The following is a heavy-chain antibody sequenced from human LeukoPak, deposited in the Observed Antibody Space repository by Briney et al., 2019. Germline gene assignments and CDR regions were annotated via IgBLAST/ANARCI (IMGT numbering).Heavy chain of an antibody. Sequence: GGSLRLSCAASGFTVSSNYMSWVRQAPGKGLEWVSIIYSGGSTFYADSAKGRFTISRDNSKNTLYLQMNSLRAEDTAVYYCARYVPVKTGTTRSSFDFWGQGTLVTVSS. CDR2: IYSGGST. J-gene: IGHJ4*02. V-gene: IGHV3-53*01. CDR1: GFTVSSNY. D-gene: IGHD1-1*01. CDR3: ARYVPVKTGTTRSSFDF.